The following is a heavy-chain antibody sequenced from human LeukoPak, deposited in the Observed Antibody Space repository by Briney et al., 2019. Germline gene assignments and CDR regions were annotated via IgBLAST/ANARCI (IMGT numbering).Heavy chain of an antibody. J-gene: IGHJ3*02. CDR3: ALSPAADTGIDAFDI. V-gene: IGHV4-61*08. Sequence: PSQTLSLTCAVSGGSISSGGYYWSWIRQPPGKGLEWIGYIYYSGSTNYNPSLKSRVTISVDTSKNQFSLKLSSVTAADTAVYYCALSPAADTGIDAFDIWGQGTMVTVSS. CDR1: GGSISSGGYY. D-gene: IGHD2-2*01. CDR2: IYYSGST.